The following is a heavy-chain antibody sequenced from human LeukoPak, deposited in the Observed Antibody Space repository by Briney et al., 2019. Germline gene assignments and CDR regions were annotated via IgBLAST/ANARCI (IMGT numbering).Heavy chain of an antibody. CDR3: ARGTGGWYSDWFDP. Sequence: LETLSLTCAVYGGSFSGYYWSWIRQPPGKGLEWIGEINHSGSTNYNPSLKSRVTISVDTSKNQFSLKLSSVTAADTAVYYCARGTGGWYSDWFDPWGQGTLVTVSS. CDR2: INHSGST. CDR1: GGSFSGYY. J-gene: IGHJ5*02. D-gene: IGHD6-19*01. V-gene: IGHV4-34*01.